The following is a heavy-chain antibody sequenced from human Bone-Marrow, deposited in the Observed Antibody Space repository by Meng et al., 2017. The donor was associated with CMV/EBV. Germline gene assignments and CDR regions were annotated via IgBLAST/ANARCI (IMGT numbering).Heavy chain of an antibody. D-gene: IGHD2/OR15-2a*01. CDR3: ARASGYYINAFDL. CDR2: IYYSGST. J-gene: IGHJ3*01. V-gene: IGHV4-59*01. CDR1: GGSISSYY. Sequence: SETLSLTCTVSGGSISSYYWSWIQQPPGKGLEWIAYIYYSGSTNYSPSLKSRVTISVDTSKNLFSLKLSSVTAADTAVYYCARASGYYINAFDLWGQGIMVTVSS.